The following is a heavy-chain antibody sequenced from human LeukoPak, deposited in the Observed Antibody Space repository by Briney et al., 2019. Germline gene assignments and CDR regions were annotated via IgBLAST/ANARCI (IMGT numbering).Heavy chain of an antibody. J-gene: IGHJ4*02. D-gene: IGHD5-18*01. CDR3: ARDSDTAMRN. CDR2: INPNSGGT. CDR1: GYTFTGYY. V-gene: IGHV1-2*02. Sequence: ASVKVSCKASGYTFTGYYMHWVRQAPGQGLEWMGWINPNSGGTNYAQKFQGRVPMTRDTSISTAYMELSRLRSDDTAVYYCARDSDTAMRNWGQGTLVTVSS.